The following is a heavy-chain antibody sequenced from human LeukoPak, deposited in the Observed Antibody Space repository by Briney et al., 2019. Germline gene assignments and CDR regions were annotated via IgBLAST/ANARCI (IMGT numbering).Heavy chain of an antibody. V-gene: IGHV3-66*02. D-gene: IGHD3-22*01. CDR3: ASHDSSGYSFSLYY. Sequence: PGGSLRLSCAASGFTVSSNYMSWVRQAPGKGLEWVSVIHSGGSTYYADSVKGRFTISRDNSKNTLYLQMNSLRAEDTAVYYCASHDSSGYSFSLYYWGQGTLVTVSS. CDR1: GFTVSSNY. CDR2: IHSGGST. J-gene: IGHJ4*02.